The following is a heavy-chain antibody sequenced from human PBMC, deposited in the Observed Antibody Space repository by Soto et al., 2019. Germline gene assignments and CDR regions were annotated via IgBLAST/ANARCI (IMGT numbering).Heavy chain of an antibody. J-gene: IGHJ6*02. CDR1: GGTFSSYA. CDR3: AGGRERRLYYYYGMHV. V-gene: IGHV1-69*12. Sequence: QVQLVQSGAEVKKPGSSVKVSCKASGGTFSSYAISWVRQAPGQGLEWMGGIIPIFGTANYAQKFQGRVTITADESTITAYMEMSSLSSEDTALYYCAGGRERRLYYYYGMHVGGQGTTVTVSS. D-gene: IGHD1-1*01. CDR2: IIPIFGTA.